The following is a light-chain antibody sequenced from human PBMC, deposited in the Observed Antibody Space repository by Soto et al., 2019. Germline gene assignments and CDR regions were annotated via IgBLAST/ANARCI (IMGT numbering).Light chain of an antibody. J-gene: IGKJ4*01. CDR1: QSVLYSSNNKNY. CDR3: QQHYSTPLT. CDR2: WAS. V-gene: IGKV4-1*01. Sequence: DIVMTQSPDSLAVSLGERATINCKSSQSVLYSSNNKNYLAWYQHKPGQPPKLLIYWASTRESGVPERFSGSGSGTDFTLTISSLQAEDVAVYYCQQHYSTPLTVGGGTKVDIK.